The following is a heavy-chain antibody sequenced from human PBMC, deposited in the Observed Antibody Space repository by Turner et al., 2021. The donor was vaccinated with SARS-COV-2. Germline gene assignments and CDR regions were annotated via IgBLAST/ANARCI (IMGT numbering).Heavy chain of an antibody. Sequence: EVQLVESGGGLIQPGGSLRLSCAASGFTVSSNYMSWVRQAPVKGLEWVSVIYSGGSTFYADSVKGRFTISRDNSKNTLYLQMNSLRAEDTAVYYCARDLGGLRFDYWGQGTLVTVSS. CDR1: GFTVSSNY. J-gene: IGHJ4*02. D-gene: IGHD2-15*01. V-gene: IGHV3-53*01. CDR2: IYSGGST. CDR3: ARDLGGLRFDY.